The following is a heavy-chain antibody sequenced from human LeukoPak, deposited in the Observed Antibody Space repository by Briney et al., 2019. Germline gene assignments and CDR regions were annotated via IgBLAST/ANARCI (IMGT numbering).Heavy chain of an antibody. CDR2: IYYSGST. Sequence: PSETLSLTCTVSGGSISSGGYYWSWIRQHAGKGLEWIGYIYYSGSTYYNPSLKSRVTISVDTSKNQFSLKLSSVTAADTAVYYCARDRDPYYDSSGYYHAFDIWGQGTMVTVSS. J-gene: IGHJ3*02. CDR1: GGSISSGGYY. CDR3: ARDRDPYYDSSGYYHAFDI. V-gene: IGHV4-31*03. D-gene: IGHD3-22*01.